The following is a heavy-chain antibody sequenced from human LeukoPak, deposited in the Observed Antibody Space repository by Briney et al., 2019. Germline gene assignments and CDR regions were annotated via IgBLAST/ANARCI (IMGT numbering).Heavy chain of an antibody. D-gene: IGHD3-22*01. Sequence: ASVKVSCKASGYTFTSYGISWVRQAPGQGLEWMGWISAYNGNTNYAQKLQGRVTMTTDTSTSTAYMELRGLRSDDTAVYYCARVSWYYDRSGYYYFDYWGQGTLVTVSS. V-gene: IGHV1-18*01. CDR3: ARVSWYYDRSGYYYFDY. CDR2: ISAYNGNT. J-gene: IGHJ4*02. CDR1: GYTFTSYG.